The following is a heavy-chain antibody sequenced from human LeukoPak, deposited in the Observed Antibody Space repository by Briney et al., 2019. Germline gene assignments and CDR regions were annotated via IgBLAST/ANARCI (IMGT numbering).Heavy chain of an antibody. CDR2: INHSGST. D-gene: IGHD3-10*01. Sequence: TETLSLTCAVYGGSFSGYYWTWIRQPPGKGLEWIGEINHSGSTNYNPSLKSRVTMSVDTSMNQFSLRLNSVTAADTAVYYCARAYGSGSYHSNWFESWGQGTLVIVSS. CDR3: ARAYGSGSYHSNWFES. V-gene: IGHV4-34*01. CDR1: GGSFSGYY. J-gene: IGHJ5*01.